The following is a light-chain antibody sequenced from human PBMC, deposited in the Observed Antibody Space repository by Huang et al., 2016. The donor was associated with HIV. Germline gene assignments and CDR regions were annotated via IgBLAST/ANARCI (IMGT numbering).Light chain of an antibody. CDR1: QDIGTS. V-gene: IGKV1-13*02. CDR2: AAS. CDR3: QQLHTYPIT. J-gene: IGKJ5*01. Sequence: AVQLTQSPSSLSASVGDTVIISCRASQDIGTSLAWYQQRTGRAPKLLISAASTLQTGVPARFSGDSAGTYFTLFITNLQPEDFATYYCQQLHTYPITFGQGTRLDMK.